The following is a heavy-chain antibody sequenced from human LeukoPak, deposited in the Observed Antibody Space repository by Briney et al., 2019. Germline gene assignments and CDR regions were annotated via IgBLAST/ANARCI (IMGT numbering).Heavy chain of an antibody. CDR2: INPNSGGT. Sequence: ASVKVSCKASGYTFTGYYMHWVRQAPGQGLEWMGWINPNSGGTNYAQKFQGWVTMTRDTSISTAYMELSRLRSDDTAVYYCARGTGDYYYYYGMDAWGQGTTVTVSS. CDR3: ARGTGDYYYYYGMDA. D-gene: IGHD7-27*01. CDR1: GYTFTGYY. V-gene: IGHV1-2*04. J-gene: IGHJ6*02.